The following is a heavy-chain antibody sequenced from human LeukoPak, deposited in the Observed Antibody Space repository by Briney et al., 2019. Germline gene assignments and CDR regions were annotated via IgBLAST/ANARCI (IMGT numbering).Heavy chain of an antibody. CDR3: ATRPSITMIVQYDY. D-gene: IGHD3-22*01. V-gene: IGHV1-24*01. Sequence: GASVKVSCKVSGYTLTELSMHWVRPAPGKGLEWMGGFDPEDGETIYAQKFQGRVTMTEDTSTDTAYMELSSLRSEDTAVYYCATRPSITMIVQYDYWGQGTLVTVSS. CDR1: GYTLTELS. J-gene: IGHJ4*02. CDR2: FDPEDGET.